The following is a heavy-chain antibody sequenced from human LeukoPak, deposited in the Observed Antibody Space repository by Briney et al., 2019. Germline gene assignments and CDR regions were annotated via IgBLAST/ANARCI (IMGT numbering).Heavy chain of an antibody. V-gene: IGHV4-59*12. CDR2: IYYSGDT. CDR3: ARGPGYYYGMDV. J-gene: IGHJ6*02. Sequence: TPSETLSLTCTVSGGSISNDYWSWIRQPPGKGLEWIGYIYYSGDTNYNPSLKSRVTISVDTSKNQFSLKLSSVTAADTAVYYCARGPGYYYGMDVWGQGTTVTVSS. CDR1: GGSISNDY.